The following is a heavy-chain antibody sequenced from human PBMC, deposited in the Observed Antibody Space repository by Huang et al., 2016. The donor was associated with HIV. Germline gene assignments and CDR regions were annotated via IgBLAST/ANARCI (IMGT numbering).Heavy chain of an antibody. CDR1: GFTFDDFY. CDR3: EHLPEPASPWTDY. CDR2: ITGDSERV. J-gene: IGHJ4*02. D-gene: IGHD1-1*01. V-gene: IGHV3-9*01. Sequence: EVHLVESGGGLVQPGRSLRLSCGASGFTFDDFYMHLVQQRPGKGVEEVSGITGDSERVFDAASGKVRFTIYRDNAKNSLYLQLNSLRVEDTALYYCEHLPEPASPWTDYWGQGTLVTVSS.